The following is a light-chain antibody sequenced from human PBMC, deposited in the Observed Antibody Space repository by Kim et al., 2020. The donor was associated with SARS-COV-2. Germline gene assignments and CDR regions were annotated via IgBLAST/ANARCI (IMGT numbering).Light chain of an antibody. CDR2: QDT. V-gene: IGLV3-1*01. CDR1: KLGDKY. CDR3: QTWDSITVV. J-gene: IGLJ2*01. Sequence: SYELTQPPSVSVSPGQTASITCSGDKLGDKYACWYQQKPGQSPVLVIYQDTKRPSGIPERFSGSNSGNTATLTISGTQAMDEADYYCQTWDSITVVFGGGTQLT.